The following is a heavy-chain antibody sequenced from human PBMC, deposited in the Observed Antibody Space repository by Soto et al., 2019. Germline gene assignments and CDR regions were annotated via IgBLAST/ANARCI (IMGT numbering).Heavy chain of an antibody. CDR3: ASPGFGSLQGRVDV. Sequence: QVQLQESGPGLVKPSETLSLTCTVSGGSITNYYCSWFRQPPGKGLEWIGYLQYRGYSAYNLSLKGRVTWSMAASKPQIPLMLAAVTATDPTVFYCASPGFGSLQGRVDVWGQGTTVNASS. CDR2: LQYRGYS. CDR1: GGSITNYY. J-gene: IGHJ6*01. D-gene: IGHD3-10*01. V-gene: IGHV4-59*12.